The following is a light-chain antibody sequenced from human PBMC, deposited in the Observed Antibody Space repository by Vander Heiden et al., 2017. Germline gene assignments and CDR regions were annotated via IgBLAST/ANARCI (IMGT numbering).Light chain of an antibody. CDR1: QSISSM. Sequence: DIQMTQSPSSLSASVGDRVTITCRASQSISSMLNWYQQKPGKAPKLLIYAASSLQSGVPSRFSGSGSGTDFTLTISSLQPEDFATYYCQQNYSTPRTFGQGTKVEIK. J-gene: IGKJ1*01. CDR3: QQNYSTPRT. CDR2: AAS. V-gene: IGKV1-39*01.